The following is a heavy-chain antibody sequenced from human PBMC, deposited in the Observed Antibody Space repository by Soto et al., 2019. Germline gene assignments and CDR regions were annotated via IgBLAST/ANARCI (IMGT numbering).Heavy chain of an antibody. V-gene: IGHV3-9*01. CDR2: ISWNSGSI. CDR1: GFTFDDYA. J-gene: IGHJ4*02. CDR3: AKGGIAVAAHFDY. D-gene: IGHD6-19*01. Sequence: EVQLVESGGGVVQPGRSLRLSCAASGFTFDDYAMHWVRQAPGKGLEWVSGISWNSGSIGYADSVKGRFTISRDNAKNSLYLQMNSLRAEDTALYYCAKGGIAVAAHFDYWGQGTLVTVSS.